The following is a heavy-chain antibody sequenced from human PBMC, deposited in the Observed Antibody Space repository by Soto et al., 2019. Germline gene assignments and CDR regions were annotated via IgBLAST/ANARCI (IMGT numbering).Heavy chain of an antibody. V-gene: IGHV3-30*18. Sequence: GGSLRLSCAASGFTFSSCGMHWIRQAPGQGLEWVAVILFDGSNKYYADSVKGRFILSRDNSKNTLYLQMNSLRAEDTAVYYCAKDSGYSSHWGQRTLVTVSS. CDR3: AKDSGYSSH. CDR2: ILFDGSNK. CDR1: GFTFSSCG. D-gene: IGHD6-13*01. J-gene: IGHJ4*02.